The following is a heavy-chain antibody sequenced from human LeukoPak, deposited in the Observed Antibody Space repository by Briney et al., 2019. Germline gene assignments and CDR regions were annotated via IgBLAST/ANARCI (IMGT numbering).Heavy chain of an antibody. CDR1: GGSISSSSYY. D-gene: IGHD6-19*01. J-gene: IGHJ4*02. CDR3: AREVAVSDTSPHYFDH. CDR2: IYYSGST. Sequence: PSETLSLTCTVSGGSISSSSYYWGWIRQPPGKGLEWIGSIYYSGSTYYNPSLKSRATISVDTSKNQFSLKVTSVTAADTAVYYCAREVAVSDTSPHYFDHWGQGTLVTVSS. V-gene: IGHV4-39*02.